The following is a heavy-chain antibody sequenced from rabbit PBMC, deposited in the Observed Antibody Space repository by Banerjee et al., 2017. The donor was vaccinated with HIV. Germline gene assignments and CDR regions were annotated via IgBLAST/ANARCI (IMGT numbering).Heavy chain of an antibody. V-gene: IGHV1S40*01. CDR2: IDTGDSDT. Sequence: QSLEESGGDLVKPGASLTLTCTASGLDFSSSYWISWVRQAPGKGLEWIACIDTGDSDTSYANWAKGRFTISKTSSTTVDLKMTSLTAADTATYFCARTLGGYYGYAQDLWGPGTLVTVS. CDR3: ARTLGGYYGYAQDL. J-gene: IGHJ4*01. D-gene: IGHD6-1*01. CDR1: GLDFSSSYW.